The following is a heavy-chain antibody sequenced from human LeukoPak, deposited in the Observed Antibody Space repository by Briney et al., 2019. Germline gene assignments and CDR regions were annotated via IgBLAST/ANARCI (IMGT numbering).Heavy chain of an antibody. V-gene: IGHV3-23*01. CDR2: ISNSGDST. Sequence: PGGSLRLSCAVSGFTFSNYAMSWVRQAPGKGLEWVSGISNSGDSTYYAGSVKGRFTISRDNSKNTLYLQMNSLRAEDTAVYYCASAQYSTTWYGDYWGQGTLVTVSS. CDR1: GFTFSNYA. CDR3: ASAQYSTTWYGDY. J-gene: IGHJ4*02. D-gene: IGHD6-13*01.